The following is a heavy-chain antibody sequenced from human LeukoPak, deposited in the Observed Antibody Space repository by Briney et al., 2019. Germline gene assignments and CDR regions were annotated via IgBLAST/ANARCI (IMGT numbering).Heavy chain of an antibody. CDR3: AKDPNGDYIGAFDFQR. Sequence: PGGSLSLSCAVYAFTFSNYAMICVRHAPGKGFEWVSAITASGGNTFYAGSFKGRFTITRDNSRNTLYLQMNSLRGDDTAVYYCAKDPNGDYIGAFDFQRWGQGTQVTVSS. J-gene: IGHJ1*01. D-gene: IGHD4-17*01. CDR2: ITASGGNT. V-gene: IGHV3-23*01. CDR1: AFTFSNYA.